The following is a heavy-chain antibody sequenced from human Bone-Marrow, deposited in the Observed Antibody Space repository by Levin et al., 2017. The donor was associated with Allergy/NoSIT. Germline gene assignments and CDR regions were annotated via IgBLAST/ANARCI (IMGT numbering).Heavy chain of an antibody. Sequence: GGSLRLSCAASGFTFSSYGMHWVRQAPGKGLEWVAVISYDGSNKYYADSVKGRFTISRDNSKNTLYLQMNSLRAEDTAVYYCAKDHSGSYDYWGQGTLVTVSS. V-gene: IGHV3-30*18. J-gene: IGHJ4*02. D-gene: IGHD1-26*01. CDR3: AKDHSGSYDY. CDR2: ISYDGSNK. CDR1: GFTFSSYG.